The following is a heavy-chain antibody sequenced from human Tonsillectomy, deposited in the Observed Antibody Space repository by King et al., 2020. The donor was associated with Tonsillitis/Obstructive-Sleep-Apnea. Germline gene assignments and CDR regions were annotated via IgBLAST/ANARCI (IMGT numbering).Heavy chain of an antibody. Sequence: VQLVESGGGVVQPGRSLRLSCAASGFTFSSYGMHWVRQAPGKGLEWVAVISYDGSNKYYADSVKGRFTISRDNSKNTLYLQMNSLRAEDTAVYYCAKARAPPGTDYYYGMDVWGQGTTVTVSS. CDR1: GFTFSSYG. CDR3: AKARAPPGTDYYYGMDV. J-gene: IGHJ6*02. CDR2: ISYDGSNK. V-gene: IGHV3-30*18.